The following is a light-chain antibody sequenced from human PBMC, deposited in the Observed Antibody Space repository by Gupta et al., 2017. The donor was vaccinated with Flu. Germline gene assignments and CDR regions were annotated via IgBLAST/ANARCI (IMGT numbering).Light chain of an antibody. CDR2: EVT. CDR1: SADIGIFDF. CDR3: SSYAGSNTWI. Sequence: QSALTQPPSASGSPGQSVTISCTGTSADIGIFDFVSWYQQHPGKAPKLMMYEVTRRPSGVPDRFSGSKSGTTASLTVSGLQAEDECDYYCSSYAGSNTWIFGGGTKLTVL. V-gene: IGLV2-8*01. J-gene: IGLJ2*01.